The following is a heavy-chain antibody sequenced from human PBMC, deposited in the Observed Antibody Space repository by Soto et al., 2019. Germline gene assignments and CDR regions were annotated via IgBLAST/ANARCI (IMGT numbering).Heavy chain of an antibody. V-gene: IGHV3-21*01. CDR2: ISSRSDI. D-gene: IGHD2-2*02. Sequence: GSLRLSCVGSGFTFSTYSINWVRQAPGKGLEWVSSISSRSDIYYADSVKGRFTISRDNAKNSVSLQMNSLRAEDTAVYYCAREYTAWPLAYGLDVWGQGTTVTVS. CDR1: GFTFSTYS. CDR3: AREYTAWPLAYGLDV. J-gene: IGHJ6*02.